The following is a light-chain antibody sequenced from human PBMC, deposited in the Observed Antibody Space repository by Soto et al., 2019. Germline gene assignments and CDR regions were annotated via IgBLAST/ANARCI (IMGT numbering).Light chain of an antibody. V-gene: IGKV3-20*01. CDR3: QQYGSSSET. Sequence: EIVLTQSPGTLSLSPGERATLSCRASQSVSSSYLAWYQQKPGQAPRLLIYGASSSATGIPDRFSGSGSGTDFTLTISRLEPEDFAVYYCQQYGSSSETFGQGTKLEIK. CDR2: GAS. CDR1: QSVSSSY. J-gene: IGKJ2*01.